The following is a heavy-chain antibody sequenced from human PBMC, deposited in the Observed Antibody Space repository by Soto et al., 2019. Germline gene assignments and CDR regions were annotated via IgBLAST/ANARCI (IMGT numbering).Heavy chain of an antibody. CDR3: AKTVDSSGYYYPIYYYYGMDV. Sequence: XGSLRLSCAASGFTFSSYAMSWVRQAPGKGLEWVSAISGSGGSTYYADSVKGRFTISRDNSKNTLYLQMNSLRAEDTAVYYCAKTVDSSGYYYPIYYYYGMDVWGQGTTVTV. V-gene: IGHV3-23*01. CDR1: GFTFSSYA. CDR2: ISGSGGST. J-gene: IGHJ6*02. D-gene: IGHD3-22*01.